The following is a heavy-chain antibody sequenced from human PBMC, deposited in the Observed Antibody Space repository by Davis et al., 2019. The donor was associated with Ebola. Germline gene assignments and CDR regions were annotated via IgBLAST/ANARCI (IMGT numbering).Heavy chain of an antibody. J-gene: IGHJ4*02. D-gene: IGHD3-9*01. V-gene: IGHV3-48*03. CDR1: GFTFRNYY. CDR3: ARDAFSLSRYDTEDH. CDR2: ISGSATST. Sequence: GGSLRLSCAASGFTFRNYYMNWVRQAPGKGLEWVSYISGSATSTFYADSVKGRFTISRDNARDSLYLQMDSLRVEDTAIYYCARDAFSLSRYDTEDHWGQGTLVTVSS.